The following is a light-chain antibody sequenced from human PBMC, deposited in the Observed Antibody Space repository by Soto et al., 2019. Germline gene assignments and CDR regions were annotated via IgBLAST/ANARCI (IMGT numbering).Light chain of an antibody. V-gene: IGKV3-20*01. CDR1: QSLRSIY. Sequence: VLTQSPCTLSLSQGERATLSCRASQSLRSIYLAWFQQKPGQAPRLLIYDASKRATGIPDRFSGSGSGTDFTLTISRLEPEDFAVYYCQQYESFPLTFGGGTKVDIK. CDR2: DAS. CDR3: QQYESFPLT. J-gene: IGKJ4*02.